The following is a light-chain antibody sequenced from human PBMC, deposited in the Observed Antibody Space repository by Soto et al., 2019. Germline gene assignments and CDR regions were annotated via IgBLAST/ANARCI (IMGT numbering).Light chain of an antibody. Sequence: EIVLTQSPATLSLSPGERATLSCRASQSVSSYLTWYQQKPGQAPRLLIYDASKRATGIPARFSGSGSGPDFTLTISSLEPEDFAVYYCQQRYTWPPTFGGGTKLEIK. CDR1: QSVSSY. CDR3: QQRYTWPPT. V-gene: IGKV3-11*01. J-gene: IGKJ4*01. CDR2: DAS.